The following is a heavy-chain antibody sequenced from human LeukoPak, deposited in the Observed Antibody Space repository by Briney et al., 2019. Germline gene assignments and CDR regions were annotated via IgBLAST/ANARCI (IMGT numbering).Heavy chain of an antibody. CDR3: ARGGPAGAEGGYYMDV. V-gene: IGHV4-4*07. J-gene: IGHJ6*03. Sequence: SETLSLTCTVSGGSISSYYWSWIRQPAGKGLEWVGRIYTSGSTNYNPSLKSRVTMSVDTSKNQFSLKLSSVTAADTAVCYCARGGPAGAEGGYYMDVWGKGTTVTVSS. D-gene: IGHD2-2*01. CDR2: IYTSGST. CDR1: GGSISSYY.